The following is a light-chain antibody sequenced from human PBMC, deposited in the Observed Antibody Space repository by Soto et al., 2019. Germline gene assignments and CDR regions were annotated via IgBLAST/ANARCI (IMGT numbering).Light chain of an antibody. CDR3: TSYAGGNNV. CDR1: SSDVGGYNY. CDR2: EVN. J-gene: IGLJ1*01. V-gene: IGLV2-8*01. Sequence: QSVLTQPPSASGSPGQSVTISCTGTSSDVGGYNYVSWYQQYPGKVPKLMVYEVNKRPSGVPDRFSGSKSGNTASLTVSGXXXXXXXXXYCTSYAGGNNVFGTGTKLXVL.